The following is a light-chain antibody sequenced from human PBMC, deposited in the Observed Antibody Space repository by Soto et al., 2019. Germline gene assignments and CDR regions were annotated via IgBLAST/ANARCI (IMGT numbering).Light chain of an antibody. CDR3: MQGLHSPFT. CDR2: LGT. CDR1: QSLLHSNGYNY. Sequence: DIVMTQSPLSLPVTPGEPASISCRSSQSLLHSNGYNYLDRYLQKPGQSPQLLICLGTNRASGVTDRFSGSGSGTDSTLKISRFEAEDVGVYYCMQGLHSPFTFGPGTKVDIK. V-gene: IGKV2-28*01. J-gene: IGKJ3*01.